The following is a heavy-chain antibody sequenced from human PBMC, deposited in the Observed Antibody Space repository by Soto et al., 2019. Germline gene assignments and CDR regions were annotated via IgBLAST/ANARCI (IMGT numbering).Heavy chain of an antibody. CDR2: INPDRGVT. CDR1: GYTFNGYY. Sequence: QVQLVQSGAEGKKPGASVKVSGKASGYTFNGYYMHWVRPAPGQGLEWMGWINPDRGVTTYAQKFQGRVTMPRDTSTSTAYLELGGLISDDTAVYYCARSVNDCWSGYFWGQGTLVTVSS. J-gene: IGHJ1*01. V-gene: IGHV1-2*02. CDR3: ARSVNDCWSGYF. D-gene: IGHD3-3*01.